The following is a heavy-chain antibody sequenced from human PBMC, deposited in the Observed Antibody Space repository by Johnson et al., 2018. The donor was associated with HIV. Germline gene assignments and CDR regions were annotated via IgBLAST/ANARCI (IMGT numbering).Heavy chain of an antibody. CDR3: ARDPSRGPRIRPRTLGAFDI. Sequence: VQLVESGGGLVKPGGSLRLSCAASGFTFSDYYMSWIRQAPGKGLEWVSYISSSGSTIYYADSVKGRFTISRDNAKNSLYLQMNSLRAEDTAVYYCARDPSRGPRIRPRTLGAFDIWGQGTMVTVSS. D-gene: IGHD1-14*01. J-gene: IGHJ3*02. V-gene: IGHV3-11*04. CDR1: GFTFSDYY. CDR2: ISSSGSTI.